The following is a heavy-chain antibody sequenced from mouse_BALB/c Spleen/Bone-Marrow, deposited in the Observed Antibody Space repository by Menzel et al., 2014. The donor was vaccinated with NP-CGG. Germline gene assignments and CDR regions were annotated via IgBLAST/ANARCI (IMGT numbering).Heavy chain of an antibody. D-gene: IGHD3-1*01. CDR2: IDPSDSYI. V-gene: IGHV1-69*02. CDR1: GHTFTRFY. CDR3: ARWGYLDY. J-gene: IGHJ2*01. Sequence: VQLQQSGAEFAKPGASVRLSCKASGHTFTRFYIHWVKQRPGQDLEWIGEIDPSDSYINYNQKFKGKATLTVDKSSSTAYMQLSSLTSEDSALYYCARWGYLDYWGQGTTLTVSS.